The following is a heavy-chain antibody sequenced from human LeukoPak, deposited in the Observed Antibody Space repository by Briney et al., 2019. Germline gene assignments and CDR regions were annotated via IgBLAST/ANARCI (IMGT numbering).Heavy chain of an antibody. CDR1: GDSINSGNHY. CDR2: IYSSGTT. D-gene: IGHD3-22*01. Sequence: PSQTLSLTCTVSGDSINSGNHYWSWIRQPAGKGLEWIGRIYSSGTTTYNPSLKGRVTMSVDTSKNQFSLKLSSVTAADTAVCYCARASYSYDINGWVPFDYWGQGTLDTVSS. V-gene: IGHV4-61*02. CDR3: ARASYSYDINGWVPFDY. J-gene: IGHJ4*02.